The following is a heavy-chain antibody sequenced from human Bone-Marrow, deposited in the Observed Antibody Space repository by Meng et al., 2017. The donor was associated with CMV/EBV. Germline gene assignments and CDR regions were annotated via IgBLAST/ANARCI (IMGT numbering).Heavy chain of an antibody. CDR2: MNPNSGNT. CDR1: GYTFTSYD. J-gene: IGHJ5*02. D-gene: IGHD6-19*01. Sequence: ASVKVSCKASGYTFTSYDINWVRQATGQGLEWMGWMNPNSGNTGYAQKFQGRVTMTRNTSISTAYMELSRLRSDDTAVYYCARVLEYSSGSRWFDPWGQGTLVTVPQ. CDR3: ARVLEYSSGSRWFDP. V-gene: IGHV1-8*01.